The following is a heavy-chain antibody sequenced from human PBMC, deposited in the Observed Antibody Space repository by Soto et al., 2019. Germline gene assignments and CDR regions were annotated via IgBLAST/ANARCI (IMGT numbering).Heavy chain of an antibody. V-gene: IGHV3-15*07. J-gene: IGHJ4*02. Sequence: GGSLRLSCAASGFTFSNAWMNWVRQAPGKGLEWVGRIKSKTDGGTTDYAAPVKGRFTISRDDSKNTLYLQMNSLKTEDTAVYYCTTDLLRYFDWLSDYWGQGTLVTVS. D-gene: IGHD3-9*01. CDR1: GFTFSNAW. CDR2: IKSKTDGGTT. CDR3: TTDLLRYFDWLSDY.